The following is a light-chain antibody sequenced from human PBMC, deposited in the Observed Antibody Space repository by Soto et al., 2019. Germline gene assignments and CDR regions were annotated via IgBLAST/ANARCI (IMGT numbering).Light chain of an antibody. CDR3: QQYGTSPMT. J-gene: IGKJ5*01. Sequence: EIILTPSPATLSVSPVERATLSCRASQSVNNRLAWYQKKTGQAPRLLISGASNRATGIPDRFSGSGSATDFSLIISSLEPEEFALYFCQQYGTSPMTFGQGTRLEIK. V-gene: IGKV3-20*01. CDR1: QSVNNR. CDR2: GAS.